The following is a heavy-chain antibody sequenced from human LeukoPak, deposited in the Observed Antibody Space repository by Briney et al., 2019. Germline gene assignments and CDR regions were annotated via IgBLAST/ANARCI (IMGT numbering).Heavy chain of an antibody. Sequence: GGSLRLSCAASGLTFSSYSMNWVRQAPGKGLEWVSYISSSSSTIYYADSVKGRFTISRDNAKDSLYLQMNSLRAEDTAVYYCASGDYGHYYYGMDVWGQGTTVTVPS. CDR3: ASGDYGHYYYGMDV. J-gene: IGHJ6*02. D-gene: IGHD4-17*01. CDR1: GLTFSSYS. V-gene: IGHV3-48*01. CDR2: ISSSSSTI.